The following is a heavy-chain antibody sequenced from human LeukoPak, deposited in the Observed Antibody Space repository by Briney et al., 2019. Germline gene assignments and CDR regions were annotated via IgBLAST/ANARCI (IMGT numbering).Heavy chain of an antibody. J-gene: IGHJ4*02. D-gene: IGHD1-14*01. CDR2: IYYSGST. CDR1: GSTFSSYA. Sequence: GSLRLSCAASGSTFSSYAMHWVRQAPGKGLEWIGYIYYSGSTNYNPSLKSRVTISVDTSKNQFSLKLSSVTAADTAVYYCARDAPDGIDYWGQGTLVTVSS. CDR3: ARDAPDGIDY. V-gene: IGHV4-59*01.